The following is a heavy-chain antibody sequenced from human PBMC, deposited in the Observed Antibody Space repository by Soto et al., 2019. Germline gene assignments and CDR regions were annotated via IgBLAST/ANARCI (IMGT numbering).Heavy chain of an antibody. CDR1: GGSISPYY. CDR3: ARVYCSGASCYSFDY. Sequence: QVQLQESGPGLVKPSETLSLTCTVSGGSISPYYWSWIRQPPGGGLEWIAYIYNSGSTIYNLSLKSRLTISVDTSKSQFSLNLRSVTAADTAVYYCARVYCSGASCYSFDYWGQGTLVTVSS. V-gene: IGHV4-59*01. CDR2: IYNSGST. J-gene: IGHJ4*02. D-gene: IGHD2-15*01.